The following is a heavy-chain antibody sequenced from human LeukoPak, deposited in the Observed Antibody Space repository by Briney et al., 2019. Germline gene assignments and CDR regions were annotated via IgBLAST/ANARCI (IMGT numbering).Heavy chain of an antibody. CDR1: GYTFISYT. Sequence: ASVKVSCKASGYTFISYTLHWVRQAPGQRLEWMGWINGGNGNIKYSQKFQGRVTFTRDTSASTAYMELSSLRSEDTAVYYCARSVYYDSSGRYGMDVWGQGTTVTVSS. CDR3: ARSVYYDSSGRYGMDV. J-gene: IGHJ6*02. D-gene: IGHD3-22*01. CDR2: INGGNGNI. V-gene: IGHV1-3*01.